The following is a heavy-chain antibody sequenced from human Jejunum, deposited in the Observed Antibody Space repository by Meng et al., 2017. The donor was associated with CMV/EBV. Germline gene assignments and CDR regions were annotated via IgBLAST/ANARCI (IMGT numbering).Heavy chain of an antibody. Sequence: QVQLQESGPGLVQPSQTLSLTCTVSGGSISSGDYYWSWIRQPPGKGLEWIGYIYYSGSTYSNASLKSRVTISIDRSKNQFSLKLSSVTAADTAVYYCARDRKHYGERGWFDPWGQGPLVTVSS. CDR2: IYYSGST. J-gene: IGHJ5*02. CDR1: GGSISSGDYY. D-gene: IGHD4-17*01. CDR3: ARDRKHYGERGWFDP. V-gene: IGHV4-30-4*01.